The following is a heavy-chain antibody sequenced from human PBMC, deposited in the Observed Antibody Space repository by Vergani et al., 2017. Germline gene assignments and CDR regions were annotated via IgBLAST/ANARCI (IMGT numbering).Heavy chain of an antibody. CDR3: TRVPPHSIAAAVFDY. Sequence: EVQLVESGGGLVQPGRSLRLSCTASGFTFGDYAMSWVRQAPGKGREWVGFIRSKAYGGTTEYAASVKGRFTISRDDSKSIAYLQMNSLKTEDTAVYYCTRVPPHSIAAAVFDYWGQGTLVTVSS. J-gene: IGHJ4*02. D-gene: IGHD6-13*01. CDR2: IRSKAYGGTT. CDR1: GFTFGDYA. V-gene: IGHV3-49*04.